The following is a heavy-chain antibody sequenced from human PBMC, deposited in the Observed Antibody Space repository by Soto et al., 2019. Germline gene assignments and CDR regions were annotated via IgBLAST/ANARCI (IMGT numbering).Heavy chain of an antibody. V-gene: IGHV3-7*01. Sequence: PGGSLRLSYAASGFTFGGYWMSWVRQAPGKGLEWVANIKQDGSNKYYADSVKGRFTISRDNSKNTLYLQMNSLRAEDTAVYYCAKDLGSSEFDYWGQGTLVTVSS. J-gene: IGHJ4*02. CDR2: IKQDGSNK. CDR1: GFTFGGYW. D-gene: IGHD1-26*01. CDR3: AKDLGSSEFDY.